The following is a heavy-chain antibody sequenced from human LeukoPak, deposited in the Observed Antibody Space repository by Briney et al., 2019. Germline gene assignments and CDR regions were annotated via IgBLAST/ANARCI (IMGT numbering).Heavy chain of an antibody. D-gene: IGHD3-9*01. CDR2: IYYSGST. V-gene: IGHV4-59*08. J-gene: IGHJ6*02. CDR3: ARGGLGYFDWLSQAAYYGMDV. CDR1: GGSISSYY. Sequence: SETLSLTCTVSGGSISSYYWSWIRQPPGKGLEGIGYIYYSGSTNYNPSLKSRVTISVDTSKNQFSLKLSSVTAADTAVYYCARGGLGYFDWLSQAAYYGMDVWGQGTTVTVSS.